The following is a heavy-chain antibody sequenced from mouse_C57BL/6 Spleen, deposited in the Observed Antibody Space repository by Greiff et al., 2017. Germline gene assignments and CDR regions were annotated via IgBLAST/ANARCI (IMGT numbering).Heavy chain of an antibody. V-gene: IGHV1-15*01. J-gene: IGHJ2*01. CDR1: GYTFTDYE. CDR2: IDPETGGT. D-gene: IGHD3-2*02. CDR3: TRQLRLPSFDY. Sequence: QVQLQQSGAELVRPGASVTLSCKASGYTFTDYEMHWVKQTPVHGLEWIGAIDPETGGTAYNQKFKGKAILTANKSSSTAYMELRSLTSEDSAVYYCTRQLRLPSFDYWGQGTTHTVSS.